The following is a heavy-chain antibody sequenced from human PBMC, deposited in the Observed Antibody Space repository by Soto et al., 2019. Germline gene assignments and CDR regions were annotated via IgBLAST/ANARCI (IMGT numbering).Heavy chain of an antibody. CDR3: ARDIGEGAIFGVGFDY. CDR2: IIPIFGTA. Sequence: ASVKVSCKASGGTFSSYAISWVRQAPGQGLEWMGGIIPIFGTANYAQKFQVRVTITADESTSTAYMELSSLRSEDTAVYYCARDIGEGAIFGVGFDYWGQGTLVTVSS. J-gene: IGHJ4*02. D-gene: IGHD3-3*01. V-gene: IGHV1-69*13. CDR1: GGTFSSYA.